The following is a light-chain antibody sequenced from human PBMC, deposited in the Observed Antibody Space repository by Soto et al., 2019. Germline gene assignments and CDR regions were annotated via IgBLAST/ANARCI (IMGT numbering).Light chain of an antibody. CDR2: EVI. Sequence: QSALTQPRSVSGSPGQSVAISCTASSSDVGGYNSVSWYQHHPGNAPKLLIYEVIKRPSGVPDRFSGSKSGNTASLTISGLQTEDEADYYCCSYSGMFVVFGGGTKVTVL. CDR1: SSDVGGYNS. J-gene: IGLJ2*01. V-gene: IGLV2-11*01. CDR3: CSYSGMFVV.